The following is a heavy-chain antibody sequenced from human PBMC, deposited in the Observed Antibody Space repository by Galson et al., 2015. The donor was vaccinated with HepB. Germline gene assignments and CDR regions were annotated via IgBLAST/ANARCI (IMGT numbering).Heavy chain of an antibody. CDR2: IRSKTDGGAT. J-gene: IGHJ4*02. Sequence: SLRLSCAASRFTFSNAWMSWVRQAPGKGLEWVGRIRSKTDGGATDYAAPVKGRFTISRDDSQNTLYLQMNSLKTEDAAVYYCTTDCTVVEPTSRGRGSGYWGQGTLVTVSS. CDR1: RFTFSNAW. D-gene: IGHD2-2*01. V-gene: IGHV3-15*01. CDR3: TTDCTVVEPTSRGRGSGY.